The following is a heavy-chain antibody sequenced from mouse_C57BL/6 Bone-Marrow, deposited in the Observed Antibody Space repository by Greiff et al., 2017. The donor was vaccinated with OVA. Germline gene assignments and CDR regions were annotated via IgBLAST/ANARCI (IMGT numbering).Heavy chain of an antibody. D-gene: IGHD1-1*01. V-gene: IGHV5-6*01. Sequence: EVHGVESGGDLVKPGGSLKLSCAASGFTFSSYGMSWVRQTPDKRLEWVATISSGGSYTYYPDSVKGRFTISRDNAKNTLYLQMSSLKSEDTAMYYCARHESFSYYYGSSSFDVWGTGTTVTVSS. CDR2: ISSGGSYT. CDR1: GFTFSSYG. CDR3: ARHESFSYYYGSSSFDV. J-gene: IGHJ1*03.